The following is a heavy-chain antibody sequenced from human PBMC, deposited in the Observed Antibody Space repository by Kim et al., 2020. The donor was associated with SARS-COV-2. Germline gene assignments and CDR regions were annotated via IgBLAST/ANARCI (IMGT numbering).Heavy chain of an antibody. D-gene: IGHD3-3*02. CDR2: ISSSSGYT. V-gene: IGHV3-11*06. CDR1: GFTFSDYY. J-gene: IGHJ4*02. CDR3: ARVSIRLDY. Sequence: GGSLRLSCAASGFTFSDYYMGWIRQAPGKGLEWLSYISSSSGYTQYTDAVKGRFTISRDNAKKSLYLQMNSLRAEDTAVYYCARVSIRLDYWGQGILVT.